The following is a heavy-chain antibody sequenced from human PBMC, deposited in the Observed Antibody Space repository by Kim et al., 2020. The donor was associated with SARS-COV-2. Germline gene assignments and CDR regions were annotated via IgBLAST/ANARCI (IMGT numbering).Heavy chain of an antibody. CDR3: ARSPIVVVTLFDY. V-gene: IGHV4-39*01. J-gene: IGHJ4*02. Sequence: YNPSLKSRVTISVDTSKNQFSLKLSSVTAADTVVYYCARSPIVVVTLFDYWGQGTLVTVSS. D-gene: IGHD3-22*01.